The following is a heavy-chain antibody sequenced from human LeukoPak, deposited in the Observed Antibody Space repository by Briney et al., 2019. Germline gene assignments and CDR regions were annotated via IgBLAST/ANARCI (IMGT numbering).Heavy chain of an antibody. V-gene: IGHV3-23*01. CDR2: ISGSGGST. Sequence: GGYLRLYCAASGFTFSSYAMSWVRQAPGKGLEWVSAISGSGGSTYYADSVKGRFTISRDNSKNTLYLQMNSLRAEDTAVYYCAKPPVLRFLEWFTYVDYWGQGTLVTVSS. CDR1: GFTFSSYA. D-gene: IGHD3-3*01. J-gene: IGHJ4*02. CDR3: AKPPVLRFLEWFTYVDY.